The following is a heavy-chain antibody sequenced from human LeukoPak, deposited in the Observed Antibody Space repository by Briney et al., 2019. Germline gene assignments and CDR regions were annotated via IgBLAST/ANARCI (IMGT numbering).Heavy chain of an antibody. CDR3: ASGGRSSSGSGDY. CDR1: GFTFSSYS. V-gene: IGHV3-21*01. J-gene: IGHJ4*02. CDR2: ISSSSSYI. D-gene: IGHD6-6*01. Sequence: GGSLRLSCAASGFTFSSYSMNWVRQAPGKGLEWVSSISSSSSYIYYADSVKGRFTISRDNAKNSLYLQMNSLRAEDTAVYYCASGGRSSSGSGDYWGQGTLVTVSS.